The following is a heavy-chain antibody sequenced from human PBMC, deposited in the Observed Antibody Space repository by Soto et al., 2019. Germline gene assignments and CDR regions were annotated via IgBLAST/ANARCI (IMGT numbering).Heavy chain of an antibody. Sequence: GGSLRLSCAASGFTFSNAWMNWVRQAPGKGLEWVGRIKSKTDGGTTDYAAPVKGRFTISRDDSKNTLYLQMNSLKTEDTAVYYCTAQYSGYDWDYYYYGMDVWGQGTTVTVSS. V-gene: IGHV3-15*07. D-gene: IGHD5-12*01. CDR2: IKSKTDGGTT. J-gene: IGHJ6*02. CDR3: TAQYSGYDWDYYYYGMDV. CDR1: GFTFSNAW.